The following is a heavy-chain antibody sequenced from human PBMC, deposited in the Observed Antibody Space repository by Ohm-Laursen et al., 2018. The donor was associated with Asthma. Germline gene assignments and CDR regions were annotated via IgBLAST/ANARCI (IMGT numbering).Heavy chain of an antibody. V-gene: IGHV7-4-1*02. CDR1: GYTFTGHY. J-gene: IGHJ4*02. CDR3: ARGITFSDY. Sequence: GASVKVSCKASGYTFTGHYMQWVRQAPGQGLEWLGWINTNTGNPTFAQGLTGRFVLSLDTSVSTAYLQISSLKAEDTAVYYCARGITFSDYWGQGTLVTVSS. D-gene: IGHD3-16*01. CDR2: INTNTGNP.